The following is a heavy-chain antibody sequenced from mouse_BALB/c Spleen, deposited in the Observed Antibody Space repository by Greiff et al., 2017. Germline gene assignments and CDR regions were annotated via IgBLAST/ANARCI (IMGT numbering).Heavy chain of an antibody. D-gene: IGHD1-1*01. CDR2: ISSGGSYT. CDR1: GFTFSSYA. V-gene: IGHV5-9-3*01. CDR3: ARQGITTVVALYYFDY. J-gene: IGHJ2*01. Sequence: KLVESGGGLVKPGGSLKLSCAASGFTFSSYAMSWVRQTPEKRLEWVATISSGGSYTYYPDSVKGRFTISRDNAKNTLYLQMSSLRSEDTAMYYCARQGITTVVALYYFDYWGQGTTLTVSS.